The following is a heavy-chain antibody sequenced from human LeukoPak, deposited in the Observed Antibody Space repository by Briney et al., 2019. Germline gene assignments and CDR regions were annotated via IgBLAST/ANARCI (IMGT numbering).Heavy chain of an antibody. V-gene: IGHV1-69*01. J-gene: IGHJ5*02. CDR2: IIPIFGTA. CDR1: GGTFSSYA. D-gene: IGHD3-10*01. CDR3: ARAEVRGVIITSWFDP. Sequence: SVKVSCKASGGTFSSYAISWVRQAPGQGLEWMGGIIPIFGTANYAQKFQGRVTITADESTRTAYMELSSLRSEDTAVYYCARAEVRGVIITSWFDPWGQGTLVTVSS.